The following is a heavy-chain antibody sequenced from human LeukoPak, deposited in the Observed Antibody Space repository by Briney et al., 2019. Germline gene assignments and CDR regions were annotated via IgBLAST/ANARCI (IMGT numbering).Heavy chain of an antibody. CDR2: ISSSSSYI. Sequence: GGSLRLSCAASGFTFSSYSMNWVRQAPGKGLEWVSSISSSSSYIYYADSVKGRFTISRDNAKNSLYLQMNSLRAEDMALYYCAKAALAGTGFDFWGQGTLVTVSS. V-gene: IGHV3-21*04. CDR1: GFTFSSYS. D-gene: IGHD6-19*01. CDR3: AKAALAGTGFDF. J-gene: IGHJ4*02.